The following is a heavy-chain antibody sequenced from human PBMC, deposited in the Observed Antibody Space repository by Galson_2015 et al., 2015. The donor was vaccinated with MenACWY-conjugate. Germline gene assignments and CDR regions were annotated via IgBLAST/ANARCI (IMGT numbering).Heavy chain of an antibody. J-gene: IGHJ3*02. Sequence: SLRLSCAASGFTFSDAWMSWVRQAPGKGLEWVGRIKSRGGGGATDYAATVKGRFIISRDDSKNTLYLQMNSLKTEDTAVYYCTTDLNYYYDSSGFIGARGAFDIWGQGTMVTVSS. V-gene: IGHV3-15*01. CDR2: IKSRGGGGAT. D-gene: IGHD3-22*01. CDR3: TTDLNYYYDSSGFIGARGAFDI. CDR1: GFTFSDAW.